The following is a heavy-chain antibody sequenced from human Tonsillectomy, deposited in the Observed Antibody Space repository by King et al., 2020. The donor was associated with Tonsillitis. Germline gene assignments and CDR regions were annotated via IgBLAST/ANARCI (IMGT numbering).Heavy chain of an antibody. CDR1: GFTFSSYN. CDR3: ARGVLSTSWGMDV. V-gene: IGHV3-21*01. J-gene: IGHJ6*02. D-gene: IGHD2-2*01. Sequence: VQLVESGGGLVKPGGSLRLSCAASGFTFSSYNMNWVRQAPGKGLKWVSSISYSSGYIYYADSLKGRFTISRDNAKNSLYLQMNSLRAEDTAVYYCARGVLSTSWGMDVWGQGTTVTVSS. CDR2: ISYSSGYI.